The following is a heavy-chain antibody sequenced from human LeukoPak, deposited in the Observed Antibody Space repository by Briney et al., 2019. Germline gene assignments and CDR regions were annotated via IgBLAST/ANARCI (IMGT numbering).Heavy chain of an antibody. J-gene: IGHJ3*02. CDR1: GFTFSSYA. D-gene: IGHD6-19*01. CDR2: ISGSGGST. CDR3: AKGGWYGDAFDI. Sequence: PGGSLRLSCAASGFTFSSYAMSWARQAPGKGLEWVSAISGSGGSTYYADSVKGRFTISRDNSKNTLYLQMNSLRAEDTAVYYCAKGGWYGDAFDIWGQGTMVTVSS. V-gene: IGHV3-23*01.